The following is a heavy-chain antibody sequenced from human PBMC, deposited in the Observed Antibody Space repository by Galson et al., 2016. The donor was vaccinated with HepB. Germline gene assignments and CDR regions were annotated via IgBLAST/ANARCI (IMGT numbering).Heavy chain of an antibody. CDR1: GYTFTTSW. Sequence: QSGAEVKKPGESLRISCEASGYTFTTSWITWVRQMPGKGLEWMGNVNADDPNSNYHPSFQGQVTISADKSINTAYLQWSSLKASDTAMYYCARLQVGSITKGFETWGQGTMVTVSS. CDR2: VNADDPNS. J-gene: IGHJ3*02. V-gene: IGHV5-51*01. D-gene: IGHD3-3*01. CDR3: ARLQVGSITKGFET.